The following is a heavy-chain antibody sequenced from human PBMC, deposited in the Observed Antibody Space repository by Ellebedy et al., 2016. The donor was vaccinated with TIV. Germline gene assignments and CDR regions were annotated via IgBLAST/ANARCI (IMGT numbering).Heavy chain of an antibody. Sequence: GESLKISCAASGFTFSSYAMSWVRQAPGKGLEWVAAISGSGRDAFYAASVQGRFTISRDTSKDALYLQMNSLRGEDTAVYYSAKSASETMVRGSDYWGQGTLVTVSS. CDR2: ISGSGRDA. CDR3: AKSASETMVRGSDY. V-gene: IGHV3-23*01. J-gene: IGHJ4*02. CDR1: GFTFSSYA. D-gene: IGHD3-10*01.